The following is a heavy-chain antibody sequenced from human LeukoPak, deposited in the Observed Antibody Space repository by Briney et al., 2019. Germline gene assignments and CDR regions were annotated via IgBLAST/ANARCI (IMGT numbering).Heavy chain of an antibody. CDR3: AAGFSSEFIYFYLHV. CDR2: LYIAGES. CDR1: GLSVADTY. Sequence: PGGSLRLSCAVSGLSVADTYMAWVRQAPGKGLEWVATLYIAGESYYADSVRGRFNISRDNSENTLYLQMTTVRDDDTAIYYCAAGFSSEFIYFYLHVWGKGTPVTVSS. V-gene: IGHV3-53*01. D-gene: IGHD3-10*01. J-gene: IGHJ6*03.